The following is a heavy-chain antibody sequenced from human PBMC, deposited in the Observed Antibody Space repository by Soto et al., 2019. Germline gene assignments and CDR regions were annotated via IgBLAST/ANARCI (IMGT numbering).Heavy chain of an antibody. Sequence: QVQLVQSGAEVQKPGSSVKVSCKASGGTFSSYTISWVRQAPGNGIEWMGGIIPILGIANYAQKFQGSVTITAYKSTSTAYMELSRLRAEDTAVYYCARDPVGLHLGELSLSALDIWGQGTMVTVSS. CDR3: ARDPVGLHLGELSLSALDI. CDR1: GGTFSSYT. V-gene: IGHV1-69*08. J-gene: IGHJ3*02. CDR2: IIPILGIA. D-gene: IGHD3-16*02.